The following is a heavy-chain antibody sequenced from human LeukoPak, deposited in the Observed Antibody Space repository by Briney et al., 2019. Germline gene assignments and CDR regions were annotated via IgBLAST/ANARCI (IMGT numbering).Heavy chain of an antibody. Sequence: GGSLRLSCAASGFTSRFTSSSCAMTWVRQAPGKGLEWVSGISGSGDSTYYADSVKGRFTISRDNSKNMLYLQMNSLRVEDTAVYYCARDNYYGSGIRGMDVWGQGTTVTVSS. CDR3: ARDNYYGSGIRGMDV. D-gene: IGHD3-10*01. CDR1: GFTSRFTSSSCA. CDR2: ISGSGDST. J-gene: IGHJ6*02. V-gene: IGHV3-23*01.